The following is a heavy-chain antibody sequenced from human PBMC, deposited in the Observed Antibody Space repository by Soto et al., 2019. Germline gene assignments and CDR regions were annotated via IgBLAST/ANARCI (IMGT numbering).Heavy chain of an antibody. V-gene: IGHV1-3*01. CDR1: GYTFTSYA. D-gene: IGHD5-18*01. J-gene: IGHJ6*02. Sequence: ASVKVSCKASGYTFTSYAMHWVRRAPGQRLEWMGWINAGNGNTKYSQKFQGRVTITRDTSASTAYMELSSLRSEDTAVYYCAREKSIQLWFAPSYYGMDVWGQGTTVTVSS. CDR2: INAGNGNT. CDR3: AREKSIQLWFAPSYYGMDV.